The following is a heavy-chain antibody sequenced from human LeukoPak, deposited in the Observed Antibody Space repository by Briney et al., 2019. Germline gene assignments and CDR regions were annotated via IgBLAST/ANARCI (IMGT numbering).Heavy chain of an antibody. Sequence: KTSETLSLTCTVSGGSISSYYWSWIRQPPGKGLEWIGYIYYSGSTNYNPSLKSRVTISVDTSKNQFSLKLSSVTAADTAVYYCARVSYSLLARLDYWGQGTLVTVSS. V-gene: IGHV4-59*12. J-gene: IGHJ4*02. D-gene: IGHD3-16*01. CDR2: IYYSGST. CDR3: ARVSYSLLARLDY. CDR1: GGSISSYY.